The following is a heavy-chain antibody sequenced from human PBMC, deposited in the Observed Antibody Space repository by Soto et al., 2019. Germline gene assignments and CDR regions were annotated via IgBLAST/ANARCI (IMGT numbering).Heavy chain of an antibody. CDR2: MYYSGST. Sequence: KPSETLSLTCTVSGGSISSYYWSWIRQPPGKGLEWIGYMYYSGSTNYNPSLKSRVSISVDTSKNHFSLKLSSVTAADTAVYYCARVAVESSSWYYYYYMDVWGQGTTVTVSS. D-gene: IGHD6-6*01. V-gene: IGHV4-59*01. CDR1: GGSISSYY. J-gene: IGHJ6*03. CDR3: ARVAVESSSWYYYYYMDV.